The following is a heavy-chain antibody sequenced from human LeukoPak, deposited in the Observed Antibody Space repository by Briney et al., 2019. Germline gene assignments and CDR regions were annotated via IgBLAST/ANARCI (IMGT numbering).Heavy chain of an antibody. J-gene: IGHJ4*02. CDR3: AKDTSLYDSSGTFDY. CDR1: GFTFSSYA. CDR2: ISGSGGST. D-gene: IGHD3-22*01. Sequence: GGSLRLSCAASGFTFSSYAMSWVRQAPGKGLEWVSAISGSGGSTYYADSVKGRFTISRDNAKNSLYLQMNSLRAEDTALYYCAKDTSLYDSSGTFDYWGQGTLVTVSS. V-gene: IGHV3-23*01.